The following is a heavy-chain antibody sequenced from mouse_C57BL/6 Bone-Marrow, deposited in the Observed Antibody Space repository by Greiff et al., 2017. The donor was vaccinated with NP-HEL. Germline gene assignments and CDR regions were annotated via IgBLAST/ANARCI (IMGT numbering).Heavy chain of an antibody. V-gene: IGHV5-4*03. D-gene: IGHD2-3*01. CDR1: GFTFSSYA. J-gene: IGHJ3*01. Sequence: EVKLVESGGGLVKPGGSLKLSCAASGFTFSSYAMSWVRQTPEKGLAWVATISAGGSYTYYPDNVKGRFTFSRDNAKNNLYLQMSHLKSEDTAMYYCARGRVYDGYYYFAYWGQGTLGTVSA. CDR3: ARGRVYDGYYYFAY. CDR2: ISAGGSYT.